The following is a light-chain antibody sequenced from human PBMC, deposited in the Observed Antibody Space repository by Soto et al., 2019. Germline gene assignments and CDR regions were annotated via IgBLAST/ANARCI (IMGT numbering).Light chain of an antibody. CDR2: DVT. Sequence: QSALTQPRSVSGSPGQSVTISCSGSSSDVGGYNYVSWYQQQPGKAPKLLIYDVTIRTSGVSDRFSGSKSGNTASLTISDLQAEDDGHYYCCSYAGTYTFFVFGTGTKVTVL. V-gene: IGLV2-11*01. J-gene: IGLJ1*01. CDR1: SSDVGGYNY. CDR3: CSYAGTYTFFV.